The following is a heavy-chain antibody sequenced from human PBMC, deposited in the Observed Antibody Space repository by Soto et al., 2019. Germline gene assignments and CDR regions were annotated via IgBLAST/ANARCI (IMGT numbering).Heavy chain of an antibody. Sequence: ETLSRTGSVYGGSFSGYYWSWIRQPPGKGLEWIGEINHSGSTNYNPSLKSRVTISVDTSKNQFSLKLSSVTAADTAVYYCERVKLGPYRYYYDNGWFDPWGQGTLVTVSS. J-gene: IGHJ5*02. D-gene: IGHD3-22*01. CDR2: INHSGST. CDR3: ERVKLGPYRYYYDNGWFDP. V-gene: IGHV4-34*01. CDR1: GGSFSGYY.